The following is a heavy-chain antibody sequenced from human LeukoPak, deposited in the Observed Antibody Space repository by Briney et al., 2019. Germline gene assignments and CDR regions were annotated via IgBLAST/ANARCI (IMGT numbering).Heavy chain of an antibody. CDR3: ERYRSVPAFDP. J-gene: IGHJ5*02. V-gene: IGHV1-2*02. Sequence: ASVKVSCKASGYTFTGYYMHWVRQAPGQGLEWMGWINTNIGDANYAQMFQGRVTMTRDTSISTAYMELSRLRSDDTAVYYCERYRSVPAFDPWGQGTLVSVSS. D-gene: IGHD6-25*01. CDR1: GYTFTGYY. CDR2: INTNIGDA.